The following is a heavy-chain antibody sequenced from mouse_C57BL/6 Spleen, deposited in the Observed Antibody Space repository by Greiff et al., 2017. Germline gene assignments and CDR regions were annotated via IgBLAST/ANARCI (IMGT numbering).Heavy chain of an antibody. CDR2: IDPSNSYT. Sequence: QVQLQQPGAELVKPGASVKLSCKASGFTFTSYWMQWVKQRPGQGLEWIGEIDPSNSYTNYKQKIKGKATMAVETSSSTAYMQLSSLTSEDSAVYYCARRFDYWVQGTTLTFSS. CDR1: GFTFTSYW. CDR3: ARRFDY. V-gene: IGHV1-50*01. J-gene: IGHJ2*01.